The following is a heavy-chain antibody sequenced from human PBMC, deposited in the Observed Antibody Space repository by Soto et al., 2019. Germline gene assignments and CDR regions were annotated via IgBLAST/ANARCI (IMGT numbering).Heavy chain of an antibody. CDR1: GGSISSAAYC. V-gene: IGHV4-30-4*01. D-gene: IGHD3-22*01. CDR3: ARGPSMNKIDY. CDR2: IYDGGTT. Sequence: QVQLQESGPRLVSPSQTLSLPCTVSGGSISSAAYCWSWIRQSPDKGLEWIGHIYDGGTTYSRPSLNRLVTRSADTSVSQSPLKLRSVSAANPAVYYCARGPSMNKIDYWGQGTQVTGSS. J-gene: IGHJ4*02.